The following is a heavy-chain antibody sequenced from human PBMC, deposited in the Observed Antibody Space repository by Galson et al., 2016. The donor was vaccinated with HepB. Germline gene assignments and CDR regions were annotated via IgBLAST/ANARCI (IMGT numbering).Heavy chain of an antibody. CDR3: ASPLPNVGYGMDV. Sequence: FLRLSCAASGFTVSTNYMSWVRQAPGKGLEWVSVIYGGGSTTYADSVKGRFTISRHNSKNTLYLQMNSLRTEDTAVYYCASPLPNVGYGMDVWGQGTRVTVSS. V-gene: IGHV3-53*01. CDR1: GFTVSTNY. CDR2: IYGGGST. D-gene: IGHD2-15*01. J-gene: IGHJ6*02.